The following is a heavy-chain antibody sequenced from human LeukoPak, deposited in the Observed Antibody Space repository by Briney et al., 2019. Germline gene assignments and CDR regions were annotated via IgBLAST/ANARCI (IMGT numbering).Heavy chain of an antibody. CDR1: GGSIRSSSYY. CDR2: IYYSGST. Sequence: PSETLSLTXTVSGGSIRSSSYYWGWIRQPPGKGLDWIGSIYYSGSTYYNPSLKSRVTISVDTSKNQFSLKLSSVTAADTAVYYCAREVQWELLAYYFDYWGQGTLVTVSS. V-gene: IGHV4-39*01. D-gene: IGHD1-26*01. CDR3: AREVQWELLAYYFDY. J-gene: IGHJ4*02.